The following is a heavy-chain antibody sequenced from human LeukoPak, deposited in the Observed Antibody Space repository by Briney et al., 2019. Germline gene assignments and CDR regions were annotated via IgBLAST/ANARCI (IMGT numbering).Heavy chain of an antibody. CDR1: GGSISSYY. CDR3: ARGVAGIAARGQFDP. V-gene: IGHV4-4*07. CDR2: IYSSGST. J-gene: IGHJ5*02. D-gene: IGHD6-19*01. Sequence: PSETLSLTCTVSGGSISSYYWSWIRQPAGKGLGWIGRIYSSGSTNYNPSLKSRVTMSVDTSKNQFSLKLSSVTAADTAVYYCARGVAGIAARGQFDPWGQGTLVTVSS.